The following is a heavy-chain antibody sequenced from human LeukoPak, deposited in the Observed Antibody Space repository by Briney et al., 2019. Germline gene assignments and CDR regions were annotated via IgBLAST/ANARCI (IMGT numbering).Heavy chain of an antibody. Sequence: PSETLSLTCAVYGGSFSGYYWSWIRQSPGKGLEWIGEINHSGSTKNNPSLKSRVTISVDTSKNQFSLKLSSVTAADTAVYYCARGRGLTYYYDSSGYYYNYWGQGTLVTVSS. CDR2: INHSGST. J-gene: IGHJ4*02. CDR3: ARGRGLTYYYDSSGYYYNY. V-gene: IGHV4-34*01. CDR1: GGSFSGYY. D-gene: IGHD3-22*01.